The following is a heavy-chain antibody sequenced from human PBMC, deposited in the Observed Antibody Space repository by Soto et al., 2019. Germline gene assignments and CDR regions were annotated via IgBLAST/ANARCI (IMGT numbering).Heavy chain of an antibody. V-gene: IGHV4-39*01. J-gene: IGHJ4*02. D-gene: IGHD6-19*01. CDR1: GDSISSNYF. Sequence: SETLSLTCTVSGDSISSNYFWGWIRQPPGKGLEWIGTIFYSGSTYYNPSLKSRVTISVDTSKNQFSLRLISVTAADTALYYCARRYGWLYFDYWGQGSLVTVSS. CDR3: ARRYGWLYFDY. CDR2: IFYSGST.